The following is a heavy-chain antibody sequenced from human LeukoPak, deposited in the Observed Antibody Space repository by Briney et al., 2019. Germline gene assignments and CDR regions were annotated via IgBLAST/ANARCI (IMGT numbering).Heavy chain of an antibody. CDR2: ISWNSGSI. CDR1: GFTFDDYA. J-gene: IGHJ4*02. CDR3: AKDASGYSYGQPFDY. V-gene: IGHV3-9*01. Sequence: GGSLRLSCAASGFTFDDYAMHWVRHAPGKGLEWVSGISWNSGSIGYADSVKGRFTISRDNAKNSLYLQMNSLRAEDTALYYCAKDASGYSYGQPFDYWGQGTLVTVSS. D-gene: IGHD5-18*01.